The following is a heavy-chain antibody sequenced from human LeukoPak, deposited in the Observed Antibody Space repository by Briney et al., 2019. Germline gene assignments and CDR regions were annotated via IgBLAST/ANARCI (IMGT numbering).Heavy chain of an antibody. CDR3: ARGGRRSLLRFLEWLLYYFDY. V-gene: IGHV1-46*01. CDR2: INPSGGST. CDR1: GYTFTSYY. D-gene: IGHD3-3*01. J-gene: IGHJ4*02. Sequence: ASVKVSCKASGYTFTSYYMHWVRQAPGQGLEWMGIINPSGGSTSYAQKFQGRVTITRNTSISTAYMELSSLRSEDTAVYYCARGGRRSLLRFLEWLLYYFDYWGQGTLVTVSS.